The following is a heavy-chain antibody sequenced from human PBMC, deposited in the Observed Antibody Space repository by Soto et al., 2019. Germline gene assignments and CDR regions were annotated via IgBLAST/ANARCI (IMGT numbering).Heavy chain of an antibody. CDR2: ISYDGSNK. CDR3: ARDVAADWYFDL. V-gene: IGHV3-30-3*01. D-gene: IGHD6-19*01. Sequence: QVQLVESGGGVVQPGRSLRLSCAASGFTFSSYAMHWVRQAPGKGLEWVAVISYDGSNKYYADSVKGRFTISRDNSKNTLYLQMNILRAEDTAVYYCARDVAADWYFDLWGRGTLVTVSS. J-gene: IGHJ2*01. CDR1: GFTFSSYA.